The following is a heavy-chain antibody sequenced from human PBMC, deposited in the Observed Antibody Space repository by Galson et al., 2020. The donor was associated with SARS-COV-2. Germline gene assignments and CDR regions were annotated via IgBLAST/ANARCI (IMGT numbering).Heavy chain of an antibody. CDR1: GFTFSIYA. CDR2: IRNTGANT. CDR3: ARSYEIDY. Sequence: GGSLSLSCVASGFTFSIYAMNWVRQAPGKGLEWVSSIRNTGANTFYADSVKGRFTISRDNSKNTLYLQMNSLRADDTAVYYCARSYEIDYWGQGTLVTVSS. D-gene: IGHD5-12*01. J-gene: IGHJ4*02. V-gene: IGHV3-23*01.